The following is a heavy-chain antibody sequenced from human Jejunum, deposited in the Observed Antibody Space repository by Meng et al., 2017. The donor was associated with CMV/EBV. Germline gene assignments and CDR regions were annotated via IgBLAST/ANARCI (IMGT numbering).Heavy chain of an antibody. CDR3: ARSNRAAYDV. V-gene: IGHV3-7*04. Sequence: EMQLGQFVGGLVQAGAPLTLSCAASEFTFSDFWMTWVRQAPGKGLEWVAGIKQDGSEKKYADSVRGRFTISRDNGKRSLYLQINSPRADDTALYYCARSNRAAYDVWGQGTMVTVSS. D-gene: IGHD3-16*02. CDR1: EFTFSDFW. J-gene: IGHJ3*01. CDR2: IKQDGSEK.